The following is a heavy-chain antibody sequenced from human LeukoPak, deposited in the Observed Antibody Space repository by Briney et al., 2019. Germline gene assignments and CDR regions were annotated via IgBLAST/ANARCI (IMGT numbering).Heavy chain of an antibody. V-gene: IGHV4-39*07. D-gene: IGHD3-22*01. Sequence: SETLSLTCTVSGDSISSSPYYWGWVRQPPGRGLEWIGSIYYIGSTHYNPSLKRRVTISVDTSKNQFSLKLTSVTAADTALYFCARDDTYFYDSSGHGFDFWGPGTLVTVSS. CDR1: GDSISSSPYY. CDR2: IYYIGST. J-gene: IGHJ4*02. CDR3: ARDDTYFYDSSGHGFDF.